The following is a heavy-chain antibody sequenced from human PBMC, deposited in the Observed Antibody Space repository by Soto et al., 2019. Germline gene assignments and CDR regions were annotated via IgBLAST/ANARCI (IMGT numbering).Heavy chain of an antibody. J-gene: IGHJ4*02. CDR3: AKDVDYGGNTWGH. V-gene: IGHV3-30*18. D-gene: IGHD4-17*01. CDR2: ISADGNSE. Sequence: HPGGSLRLSCVVSGVTFSNSDMQWVRQAPGKGLEWVAMISADGNSEDYAASVKGRFTVSRENSKNTLYLQMDSLRVEDTAIYYCAKDVDYGGNTWGHWGQGALVTVSS. CDR1: GVTFSNSD.